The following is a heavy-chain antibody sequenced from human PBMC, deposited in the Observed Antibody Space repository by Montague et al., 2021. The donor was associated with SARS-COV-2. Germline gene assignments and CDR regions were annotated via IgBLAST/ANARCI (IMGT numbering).Heavy chain of an antibody. J-gene: IGHJ5*02. CDR2: INHSGST. D-gene: IGHD3-16*02. CDR3: ARGYDYVWGSYRYLHWFDP. V-gene: IGHV4-34*01. CDR1: GGSFSGYY. Sequence: SETLYLTCAVYGGSFSGYYWGWIRQPPGKGLEWIGEINHSGSTNYNPSLKSRVTISVDTSKNQFSLKLSSVTAADTAVYYCARGYDYVWGSYRYLHWFDPWGQGTLVTVSS.